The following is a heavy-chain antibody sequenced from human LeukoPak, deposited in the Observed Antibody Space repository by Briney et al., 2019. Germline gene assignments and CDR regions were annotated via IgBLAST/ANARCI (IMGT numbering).Heavy chain of an antibody. CDR3: ARHPVPLLWFGESYYFDY. CDR1: GGSISNSSYY. D-gene: IGHD3-10*01. CDR2: IYYSGST. V-gene: IGHV4-39*01. J-gene: IGHJ4*02. Sequence: SETLSLTCTVSGGSISNSSYYWGWIRQPPGKGLEWIGSIYYSGSTYYNPSLKSRVTISVDTSKNQFSLKLSSVTAADTAVYYCARHPVPLLWFGESYYFDYWGQGTLVTVSS.